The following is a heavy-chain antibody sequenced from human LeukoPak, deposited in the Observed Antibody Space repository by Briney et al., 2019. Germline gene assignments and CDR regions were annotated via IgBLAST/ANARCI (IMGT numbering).Heavy chain of an antibody. J-gene: IGHJ4*02. D-gene: IGHD1-26*01. CDR1: GFTFSSYW. V-gene: IGHV3-74*01. CDR2: INSDGSST. Sequence: GESLKISCAASGFTFSSYWMHWVRQAPGKGLVWVSPINSDGSSTYYADSVKGRFTISRDNAKNALYLQMNSLRAEDTAVYYCARGNSGFDYWGQRTLVTVSS. CDR3: ARGNSGFDY.